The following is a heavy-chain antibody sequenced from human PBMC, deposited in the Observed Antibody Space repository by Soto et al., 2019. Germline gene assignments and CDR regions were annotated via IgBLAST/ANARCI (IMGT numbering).Heavy chain of an antibody. CDR2: LSFDGITK. CDR1: GFSFSSFG. Sequence: QVQLVESGGGFVQPGRSLRLSCAASGFSFSSFGMHWVRQAPGKGLEWVAGLSFDGITKHYADSVKGRFTISRDNSKNTMYLQMNSLRPEDTSIYYCAKDGAWEFLPAYGMDVWGPGTTVTVSS. V-gene: IGHV3-30*18. CDR3: AKDGAWEFLPAYGMDV. D-gene: IGHD1-26*01. J-gene: IGHJ6*01.